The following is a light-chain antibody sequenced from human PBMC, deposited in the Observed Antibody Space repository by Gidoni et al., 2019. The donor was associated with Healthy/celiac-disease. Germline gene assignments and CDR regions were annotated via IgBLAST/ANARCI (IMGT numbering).Light chain of an antibody. CDR2: DAS. V-gene: IGKV3-11*01. CDR3: QQRSNWPPYT. J-gene: IGKJ2*01. CDR1: QSVSSY. Sequence: EIVLTQSPATLSLSPGERATLPCRASQSVSSYLAGYQQKPGQAPRLLIYDASNRATGIPARFSGSGSGTDFTLTISSLEPEDFAVYYCQQRSNWPPYTFGQGTKLEIK.